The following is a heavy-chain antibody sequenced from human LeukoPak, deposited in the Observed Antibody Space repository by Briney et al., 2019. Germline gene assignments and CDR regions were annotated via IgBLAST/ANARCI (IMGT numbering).Heavy chain of an antibody. CDR1: GGSISSSSYY. CDR2: IYYSGST. Sequence: SETLSLTCTVSGGSISSSSYYWGWIRQPPGKGLEWIGSIYYSGSTYYNPSLKSRVTISVDTSKNQFSLKLSSVTAADTAVYYCARDRPRLRGYSYGYYYYMDVWGKGTTVTVSS. J-gene: IGHJ6*03. D-gene: IGHD5-18*01. V-gene: IGHV4-39*07. CDR3: ARDRPRLRGYSYGYYYYMDV.